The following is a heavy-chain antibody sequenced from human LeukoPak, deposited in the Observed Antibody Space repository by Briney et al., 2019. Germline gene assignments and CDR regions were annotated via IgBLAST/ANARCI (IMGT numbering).Heavy chain of an antibody. J-gene: IGHJ4*02. CDR3: AREGGPYRPLDY. Sequence: SGTLSLTCGVSGGSITSTNYWTWVRQPPGKGLEWIGEVNLQGSTNYNPSLIGRVAISVDTSENHISLQLTSVTAADTAVYYCAREGGPYRPLDYSGQGALVTVSS. V-gene: IGHV4-4*02. CDR2: VNLQGST. CDR1: GGSITSTNY.